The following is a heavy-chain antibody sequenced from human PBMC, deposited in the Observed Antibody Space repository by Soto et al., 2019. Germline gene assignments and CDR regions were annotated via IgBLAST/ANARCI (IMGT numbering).Heavy chain of an antibody. CDR2: ISAYNGKR. D-gene: IGHD2-21*01. Sequence: QGQLLQSGDEVKKPGASVRVSCRASGYDFTSYGISWVRQAPGQGLEWVSWISAYNGKRDTAQKFQGRVTMTLDTSTDTAHMQLGDLTSADTAFHYCARGRIVASIHDAFEIWGQGAMVAASS. J-gene: IGHJ3*02. CDR3: ARGRIVASIHDAFEI. V-gene: IGHV1-18*01. CDR1: GYDFTSYG.